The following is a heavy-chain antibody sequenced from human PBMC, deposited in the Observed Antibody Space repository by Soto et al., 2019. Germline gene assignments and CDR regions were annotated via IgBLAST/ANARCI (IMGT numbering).Heavy chain of an antibody. D-gene: IGHD7-27*01. CDR1: GYSISSGYY. J-gene: IGHJ4*02. CDR2: IRHSGTT. V-gene: IGHV4-38-2*01. Sequence: SETLSLTCAVSGYSISSGYYWGWIRQPPGKGLEGIGSIRHSGTTDYNPSLKGRVTMSVDTSKNQFSLKPSSVTAADTAVYYCARVNWVVDYWGQGTLVTVSS. CDR3: ARVNWVVDY.